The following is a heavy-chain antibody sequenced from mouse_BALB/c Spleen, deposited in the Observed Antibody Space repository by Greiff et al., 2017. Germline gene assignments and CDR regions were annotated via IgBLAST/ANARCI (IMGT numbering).Heavy chain of an antibody. J-gene: IGHJ4*01. CDR2: IWAGGST. CDR3: ASHDYDGYYYAMDY. D-gene: IGHD2-4*01. CDR1: GFSLTSYG. V-gene: IGHV2-9*02. Sequence: QVQLQQSGPGLVAPSQSLSITCTVSGFSLTSYGVHWVRQPPGKGLEWLGVIWAGGSTNYNSALMSRLSISKDNSKSQVFLKMNSLQTDDTAMYYCASHDYDGYYYAMDYWGQGTSVTVSS.